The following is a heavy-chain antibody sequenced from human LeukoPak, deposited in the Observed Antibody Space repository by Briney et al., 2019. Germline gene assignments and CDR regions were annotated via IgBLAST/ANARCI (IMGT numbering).Heavy chain of an antibody. Sequence: SETLSLTCTVSGGSISSGSYYWSWIRQPAGKGLEWIGRIYTSGSTDYNPSLKSRVTISVDTSKNQFSLKLSSVTAADTAVYYCARAPRPGGYFDYWGQGTLVTVSS. CDR3: ARAPRPGGYFDY. CDR2: IYTSGST. V-gene: IGHV4-61*02. D-gene: IGHD3-10*01. CDR1: GGSISSGSYY. J-gene: IGHJ4*02.